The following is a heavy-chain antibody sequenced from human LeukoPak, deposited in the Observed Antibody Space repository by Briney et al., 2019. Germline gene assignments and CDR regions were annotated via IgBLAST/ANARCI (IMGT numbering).Heavy chain of an antibody. J-gene: IGHJ4*02. CDR3: ARSLWPEDY. CDR1: GFTFSSYW. D-gene: IGHD5-18*01. Sequence: GGSLRLSCAASGFTFSSYWMSWVRQAPGKGLEWVANIKQDGSEKNYVDSVKGRFTISRDNAKTSLYLQMNSLRAEDTAVYYCARSLWPEDYWGQGTLVTVSP. CDR2: IKQDGSEK. V-gene: IGHV3-7*01.